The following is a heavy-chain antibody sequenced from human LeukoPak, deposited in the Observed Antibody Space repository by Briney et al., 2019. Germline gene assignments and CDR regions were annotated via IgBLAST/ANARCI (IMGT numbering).Heavy chain of an antibody. CDR2: IIPIFGTA. CDR1: GGTFSSYA. J-gene: IGHJ5*02. Sequence: GSSVKVSCKASGGTFSSYAISWVRQAPGQGLEWMAGIIPIFGTANYAQKFQGRVTITADESTSTAYMELSSLRSEDAAVYYCARSTIVVVPAAMVPLPYNWFDPWGQGTLVTVSS. V-gene: IGHV1-69*01. CDR3: ARSTIVVVPAAMVPLPYNWFDP. D-gene: IGHD2-2*01.